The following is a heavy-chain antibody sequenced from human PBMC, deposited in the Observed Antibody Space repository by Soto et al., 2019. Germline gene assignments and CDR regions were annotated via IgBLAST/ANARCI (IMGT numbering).Heavy chain of an antibody. CDR2: ISAYKGYT. D-gene: IGHD4-4*01. J-gene: IGHJ4*02. V-gene: IGHV1-18*01. Sequence: ASVKVSCKASGYTFTNYGVSWVRQAPGQGLEWMGWISAYKGYTYSARKLQGRVTMTTDTSTSTAYMELRSLRSDDTAVYYCARLATVTPHIDYWGQGTLVTVSS. CDR3: ARLATVTPHIDY. CDR1: GYTFTNYG.